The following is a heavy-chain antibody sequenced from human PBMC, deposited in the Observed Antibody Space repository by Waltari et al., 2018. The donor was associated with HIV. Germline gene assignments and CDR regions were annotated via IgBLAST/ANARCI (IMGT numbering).Heavy chain of an antibody. CDR1: GFTFSSYS. V-gene: IGHV3-48*01. CDR3: ARDPDYYGSGKGGY. CDR2: ISSSSSTI. Sequence: EVQLVESGGGLVQPGGSLRLSCAASGFTFSSYSMNWVSQAPGKGLAWVSYISSSSSTIYYADSVKGRFTISRDNAKNSLYLQMNSLRAEDTAVYYCARDPDYYGSGKGGYWGQGTLVTVSS. D-gene: IGHD3-10*01. J-gene: IGHJ4*02.